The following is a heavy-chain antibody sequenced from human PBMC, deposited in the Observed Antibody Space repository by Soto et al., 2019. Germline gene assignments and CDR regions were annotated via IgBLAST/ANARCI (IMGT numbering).Heavy chain of an antibody. CDR1: GASIRSYY. Sequence: SDTLSLTCRVSGASIRSYYWHWTRQPPGEGLEWIGYVYTSDYTRYSSSLKSRVTISVDTSKSQFYLMLNSVTAPDTAVYYCARSAGHPGDFFYYNGMDVWGQGTTVTVSS. CDR2: VYTSDYT. J-gene: IGHJ6*02. V-gene: IGHV4-4*08. D-gene: IGHD3-10*01. CDR3: ARSAGHPGDFFYYNGMDV.